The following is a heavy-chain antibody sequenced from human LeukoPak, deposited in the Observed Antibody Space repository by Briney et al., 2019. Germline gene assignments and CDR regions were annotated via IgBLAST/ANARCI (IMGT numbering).Heavy chain of an antibody. CDR1: AGSISGSTYY. J-gene: IGHJ4*02. CDR2: IFYSGNT. V-gene: IGHV4-39*01. CDR3: ATFFDS. Sequence: SETLSLTCTVSAGSISGSTYYWGWVRQPPGKGLEWIGKIFYSGNTYYSPSLQSRVTMSADTSKNQFSLRLSSVTAADTALYYCATFFDSWGQGIQVTVSS.